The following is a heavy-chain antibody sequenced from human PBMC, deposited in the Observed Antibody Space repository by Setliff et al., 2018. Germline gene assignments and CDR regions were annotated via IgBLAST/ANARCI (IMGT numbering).Heavy chain of an antibody. Sequence: SQTLSLPCAVSGGSITSGSYYWSWIRQPAGEGLEWIGRLHTSGTTDYNPSLKGRVTISADTSTNHFSLKLTSVTAADTAVYYCARDNTIVGATDYWGQGALVTVSS. CDR1: GGSITSGSYY. D-gene: IGHD1-26*01. V-gene: IGHV4-61*02. CDR2: LHTSGTT. J-gene: IGHJ4*02. CDR3: ARDNTIVGATDY.